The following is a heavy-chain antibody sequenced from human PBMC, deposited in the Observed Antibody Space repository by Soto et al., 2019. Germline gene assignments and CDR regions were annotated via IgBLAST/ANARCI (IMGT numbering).Heavy chain of an antibody. CDR2: MYNSGST. V-gene: IGHV4-31*01. Sequence: QVQLQESGPGLVKPSQTLSLTCTVSGGSISSGGYCWSWIRQHPGEGLEWIGFMYNSGSTSYNPSLKNEATISVATSTNQFSLNLISVTAADTAVYYCARGGDTTKVDYWGQGTLVTVSS. CDR3: ARGGDTTKVDY. CDR1: GGSISSGGYC. J-gene: IGHJ4*02. D-gene: IGHD3-16*01.